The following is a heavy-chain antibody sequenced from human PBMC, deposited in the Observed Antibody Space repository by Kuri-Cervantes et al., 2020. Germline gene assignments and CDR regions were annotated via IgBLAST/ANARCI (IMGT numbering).Heavy chain of an antibody. V-gene: IGHV3-66*01. D-gene: IGHD4/OR15-4a*01. CDR3: ARDGAHSI. J-gene: IGHJ3*02. CDR2: IHDGGST. Sequence: GESLKISCAASGFTVSSSYMNWVRQVPGKGLEWVSVIHDGGSTYYADFVKGRFTISRDNSKNTLYLQMNSLRAEDTAVYYCARDGAHSIWGQGTVVTVSS. CDR1: GFTVSSSY.